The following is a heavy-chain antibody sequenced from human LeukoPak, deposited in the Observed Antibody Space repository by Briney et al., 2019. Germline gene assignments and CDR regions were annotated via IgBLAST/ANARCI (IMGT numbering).Heavy chain of an antibody. D-gene: IGHD3-10*01. Sequence: SETLSLTCTVSGYSITSGYFWGWIRQPPGKGLEWIGSVYQSGSTYYNPSLKSRVTISVDTSKNQFSLKLSSVTAADTAVYYCASTPPRMVRGARGAFDIWGQGTMVTVSS. J-gene: IGHJ3*02. CDR3: ASTPPRMVRGARGAFDI. V-gene: IGHV4-38-2*02. CDR2: VYQSGST. CDR1: GYSITSGYF.